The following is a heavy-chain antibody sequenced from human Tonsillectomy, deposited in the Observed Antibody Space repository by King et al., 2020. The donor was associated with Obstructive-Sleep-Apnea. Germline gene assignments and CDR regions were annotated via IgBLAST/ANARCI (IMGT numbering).Heavy chain of an antibody. CDR1: GFTFSGYA. CDR3: AKDSMDYDTLTGPVDY. D-gene: IGHD3-9*01. CDR2: ISGSGGRT. V-gene: IGHV3-23*04. J-gene: IGHJ4*02. Sequence: QLVQSGGGLIQPGGSLRLSCAASGFTFSGYAMSWVRQPPGKGLEWVSSISGSGGRTYYADSGKGRFAISRDNSRNTLYLQMNSLRAEDTAMCYCAKDSMDYDTLTGPVDYWGQGTLVTVSS.